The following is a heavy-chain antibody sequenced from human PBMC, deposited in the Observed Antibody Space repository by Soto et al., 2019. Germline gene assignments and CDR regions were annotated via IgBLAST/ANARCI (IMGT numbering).Heavy chain of an antibody. V-gene: IGHV3-33*01. CDR3: ARMGYCSGGSCSNAFDI. CDR1: GFTFSNFG. D-gene: IGHD2-15*01. CDR2: IWYDGSNK. Sequence: QVQLVESGGGAVLPGRSLRLSCAASGFTFSNFGMHWVRQAPGKGLEWVAVIWYDGSNKYYGDSVKGRFTISRDNFKNTLYLQMNTLRAEDTAVYYCARMGYCSGGSCSNAFDIWGQGTMVTVSS. J-gene: IGHJ3*02.